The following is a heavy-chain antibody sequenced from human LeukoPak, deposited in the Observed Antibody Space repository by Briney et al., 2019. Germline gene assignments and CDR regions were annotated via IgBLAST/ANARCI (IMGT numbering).Heavy chain of an antibody. Sequence: SETLSLTCTVSGGSISSSSYYWGWIRQPPGKGLEWIGSIYYSGSAYYNPSLKSRVIISVDTSKNQFSLKLSSVTAADTAVYYCARLSGYSYGYVNYWGQGTLVTVSS. CDR1: GGSISSSSYY. D-gene: IGHD5-18*01. J-gene: IGHJ4*02. CDR3: ARLSGYSYGYVNY. CDR2: IYYSGSA. V-gene: IGHV4-39*01.